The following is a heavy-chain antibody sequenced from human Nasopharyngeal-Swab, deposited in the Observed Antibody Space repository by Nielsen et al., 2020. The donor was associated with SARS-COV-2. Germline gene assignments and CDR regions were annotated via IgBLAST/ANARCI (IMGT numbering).Heavy chain of an antibody. J-gene: IGHJ5*02. Sequence: GESLKISCVGSGFTFSDCYMSWIRQAPGKGLEWVSYISDSGTTMYADSVKGRFTISRDNARKSVYLQLNSLRAEDTAVYYCARGPSSSRFDPWGQGSLVTVSS. V-gene: IGHV3-11*01. CDR3: ARGPSSSRFDP. CDR1: GFTFSDCY. CDR2: ISDSGTTM. D-gene: IGHD6-13*01.